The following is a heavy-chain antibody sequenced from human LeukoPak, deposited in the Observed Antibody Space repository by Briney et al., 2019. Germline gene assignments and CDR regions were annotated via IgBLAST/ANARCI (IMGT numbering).Heavy chain of an antibody. CDR3: ARLLWFGEFATLGDFGY. V-gene: IGHV4-4*09. CDR1: GGSISSYY. J-gene: IGHJ4*02. CDR2: IYTSGRT. Sequence: SETLSLTCTVSGGSISSYYWSWIRQPPGKGLEWVGYIYTSGRTNYNPSLKSRVTLLVDTSKNHFSLKLSSVTAADTAVYFCARLLWFGEFATLGDFGYRGQGTLVTVSS. D-gene: IGHD3-10*01.